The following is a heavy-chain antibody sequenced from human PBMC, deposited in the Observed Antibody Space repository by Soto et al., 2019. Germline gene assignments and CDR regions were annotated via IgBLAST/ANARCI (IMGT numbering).Heavy chain of an antibody. CDR2: ISGSGDGS. CDR1: GFTFSSYA. V-gene: IGHV3-23*01. CDR3: APLPGDHSDY. J-gene: IGHJ4*02. Sequence: PGGSLRLSCAASGFTFSSYAMSWVRQAPGKGLEWVSSISGSGDGSYYADSVKGRVTISRDNSKNTLYLQMNNLRAEDTAVYYCAPLPGDHSDYWGQGTLVTVSS.